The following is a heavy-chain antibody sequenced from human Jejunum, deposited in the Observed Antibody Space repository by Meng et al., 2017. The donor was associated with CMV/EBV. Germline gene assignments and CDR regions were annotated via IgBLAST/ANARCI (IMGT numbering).Heavy chain of an antibody. CDR1: GYTFTSSS. CDR3: ARGNGWRFDY. V-gene: IGHV7-4-1*01. D-gene: IGHD6-19*01. Sequence: QVQLVQSGSEVKKPGDSVKVSCQAAGYTFTSSSMNWVRHAPGQGLEWMGWININTGNPTYAQGFTGRFVSSLDTSVSTAYLQIDSLKADDTAVYYCARGNGWRFDYWGQGTLVTVSS. J-gene: IGHJ4*02. CDR2: ININTGNP.